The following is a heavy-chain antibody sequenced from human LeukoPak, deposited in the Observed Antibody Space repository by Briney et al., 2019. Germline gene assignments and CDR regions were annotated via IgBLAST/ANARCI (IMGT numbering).Heavy chain of an antibody. CDR1: GGSISGYY. V-gene: IGHV4-59*10. D-gene: IGHD6-19*01. J-gene: IGHJ4*02. CDR3: ARMRTVAGTGWYYFEY. Sequence: PSETLSLTCAVYGGSISGYYWSWIRQPSGKGLEWIGRIYNSGSTNYNPSLKSRVTISVDTSKNQFSLKLSSVTAAYTAVYYCARMRTVAGTGWYYFEYWGQGILVTVSS. CDR2: IYNSGST.